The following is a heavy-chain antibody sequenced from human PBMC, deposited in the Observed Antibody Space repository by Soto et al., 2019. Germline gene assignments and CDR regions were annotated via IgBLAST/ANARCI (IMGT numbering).Heavy chain of an antibody. J-gene: IGHJ5*02. V-gene: IGHV2-5*02. CDR1: GFSLSTSGVG. CDR3: AHSGCSGGTCYAWWFDP. Sequence: QITLKESGPPLVKPTQTLTLTCTFAGFSLSTSGVGVGWIRQPPGKALEWLALIYWDDDKRYSPSLKRRLTSTKDTSKNQVVLTMTNMDPVDTATYYCAHSGCSGGTCYAWWFDPWGQGTLVTVSS. D-gene: IGHD2-15*01. CDR2: IYWDDDK.